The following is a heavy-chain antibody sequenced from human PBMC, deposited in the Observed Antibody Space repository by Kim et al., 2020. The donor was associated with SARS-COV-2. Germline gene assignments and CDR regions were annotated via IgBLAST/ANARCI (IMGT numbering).Heavy chain of an antibody. CDR2: INHSGST. J-gene: IGHJ5*02. D-gene: IGHD6-13*01. Sequence: SETLSLTCAVYGGSFSGYYWSWIRQPPGKGLEWIGEINHSGSTNYNPSLKSRVTISVDTSKNQFSLKLSSVTAADTAVYYCARGLMGSSSSWYSHWFDPWGQGTLVTVSS. CDR1: GGSFSGYY. V-gene: IGHV4-34*01. CDR3: ARGLMGSSSSWYSHWFDP.